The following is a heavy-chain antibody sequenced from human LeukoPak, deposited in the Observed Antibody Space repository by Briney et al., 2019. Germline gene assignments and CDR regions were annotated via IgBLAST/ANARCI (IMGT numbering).Heavy chain of an antibody. Sequence: GGSLRLSCVASGFTFSDYYMSWIRQAPGKGLEWLSYISTRGSTIYYADSVKGRFTISRDNAKNSLYLQMNSLRAEDTAVYYCAKAGYSSSWSEYYYYYMDVWGKGTTVTVSS. CDR3: AKAGYSSSWSEYYYYYMDV. J-gene: IGHJ6*03. V-gene: IGHV3-11*04. D-gene: IGHD6-13*01. CDR2: ISTRGSTI. CDR1: GFTFSDYY.